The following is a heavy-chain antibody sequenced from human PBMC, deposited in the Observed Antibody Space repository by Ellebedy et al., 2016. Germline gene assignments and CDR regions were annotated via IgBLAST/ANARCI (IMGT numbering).Heavy chain of an antibody. V-gene: IGHV4-59*01. J-gene: IGHJ4*02. CDR1: GGSISSYY. D-gene: IGHD2-21*01. Sequence: SETLSLTXTVSGGSISSYYWSWIRQPPGKGLEWIGYIYYSGSTNYNPSLKSRVTISVDTSKNQFSLKLSSVTAADTAVYYCARDYSGLADYWGQGTLVTVSS. CDR3: ARDYSGLADY. CDR2: IYYSGST.